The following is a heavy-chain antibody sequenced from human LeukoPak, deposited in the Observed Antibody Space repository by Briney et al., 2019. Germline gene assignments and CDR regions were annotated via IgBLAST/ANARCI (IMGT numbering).Heavy chain of an antibody. D-gene: IGHD6-6*01. CDR3: ARSLYSSSSSLDY. CDR2: ISWSSGII. Sequence: PGRSLRLSCSASGFIFDDHGMHWVRQAPGKGLEWVSGISWSSGIIGYADSVKGRFTISRDNAKNSLYLQMNSLRAEDTAVYYCARSLYSSSSSLDYWGQGTLVTVSS. CDR1: GFIFDDHG. J-gene: IGHJ4*02. V-gene: IGHV3-9*01.